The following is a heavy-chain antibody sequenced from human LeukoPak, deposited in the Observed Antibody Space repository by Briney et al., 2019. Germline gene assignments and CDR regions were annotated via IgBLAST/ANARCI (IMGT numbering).Heavy chain of an antibody. V-gene: IGHV4-59*01. Sequence: SETLSLTCTVSGGSISSYYWSWIRQPPGKGLEWIGYIYYSGSTNYNPSLKSRVTISVDTSKNQFSLKLSSVTAADTAVYYCARDAGSGRNWFDPWGQGTLVTVSS. CDR1: GGSISSYY. CDR3: ARDAGSGRNWFDP. CDR2: IYYSGST. D-gene: IGHD3-10*01. J-gene: IGHJ5*02.